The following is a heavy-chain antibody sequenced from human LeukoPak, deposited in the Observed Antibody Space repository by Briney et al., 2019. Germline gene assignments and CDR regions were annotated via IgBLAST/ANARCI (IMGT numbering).Heavy chain of an antibody. CDR3: VSVDTAVSGYFDY. J-gene: IGHJ4*02. CDR1: GGSISSYY. D-gene: IGHD5-18*01. V-gene: IGHV4-59*01. CDR2: IYYSGST. Sequence: PSETLSLTCTVSGGSISSYYWSWIRQPPGKGLEWIGYIYYSGSTNYNPSLKSRVTISVDTSKNQFSLKLSSVTAADTAVYYCVSVDTAVSGYFDYWGQGTLVTVSS.